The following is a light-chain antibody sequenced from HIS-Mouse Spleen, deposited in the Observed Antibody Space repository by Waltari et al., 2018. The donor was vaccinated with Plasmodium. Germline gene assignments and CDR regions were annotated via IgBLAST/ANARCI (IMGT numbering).Light chain of an antibody. CDR1: QSISSW. Sequence: DIQMTQSPSTLSASVGDRVTITCRASQSISSWLAWYQQKPGKDPKLLIYKASSLESGVPSRFSGSGSGTEFTLTISSLQPDDFATYYCQQYNSYSWTFGRGTKVEIK. V-gene: IGKV1-5*03. CDR3: QQYNSYSWT. J-gene: IGKJ1*01. CDR2: KAS.